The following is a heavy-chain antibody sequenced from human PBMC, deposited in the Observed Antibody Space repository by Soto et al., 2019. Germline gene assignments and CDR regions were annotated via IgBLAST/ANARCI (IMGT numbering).Heavy chain of an antibody. CDR3: ARDRRYCGGDCYPAYYYGMDV. CDR2: IWYDGSNK. D-gene: IGHD2-21*02. Sequence: QVQLVESGGGVVQPGRSLRLSCAASGFTFSSYGMHWVRQAPGKGLEWVAVIWYDGSNKYYADSVKGRFTISRDNSKNTLYLQMNSLRAEDTAVYYCARDRRYCGGDCYPAYYYGMDVWGQGTTVTVSS. CDR1: GFTFSSYG. V-gene: IGHV3-33*01. J-gene: IGHJ6*02.